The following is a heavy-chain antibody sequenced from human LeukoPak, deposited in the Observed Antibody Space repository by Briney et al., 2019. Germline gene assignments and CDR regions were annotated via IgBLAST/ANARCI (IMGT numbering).Heavy chain of an antibody. Sequence: SETLSLTCAVYGGSFSGYYWSWIRQPPGKGLEWIGEINHSGSTNYNPSLKSRVTISVDTSKNQFSLKLSSVTAADTAVYYCARVSWFPGTSYYYMDVWGKGTPVTVSS. CDR3: ARVSWFPGTSYYYMDV. CDR2: INHSGST. V-gene: IGHV4-34*01. D-gene: IGHD1-1*01. CDR1: GGSFSGYY. J-gene: IGHJ6*03.